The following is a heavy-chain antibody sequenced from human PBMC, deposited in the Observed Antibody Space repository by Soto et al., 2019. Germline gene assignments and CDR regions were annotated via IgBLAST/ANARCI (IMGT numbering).Heavy chain of an antibody. CDR1: GGTFSSYA. D-gene: IGHD3-3*01. Sequence: SVKVSCKASGGTFSSYAISWVRQAPGEGLEWMGGIIPIFGTANYAQKFQGRVTITADESTSTAYMELSSLRSEDTAVYYCARSSGESLEWLLFFDYWGQGTLVTVSS. J-gene: IGHJ4*02. V-gene: IGHV1-69*13. CDR3: ARSSGESLEWLLFFDY. CDR2: IIPIFGTA.